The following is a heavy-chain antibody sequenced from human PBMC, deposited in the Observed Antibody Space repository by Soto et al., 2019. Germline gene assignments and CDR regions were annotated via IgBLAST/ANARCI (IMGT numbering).Heavy chain of an antibody. D-gene: IGHD2-15*01. V-gene: IGHV1-46*03. CDR3: ARPGGSWEYEAFDI. J-gene: IGHJ3*02. CDR2: INPSGGST. CDR1: GYTFTRYY. Sequence: ASVKVYCKAAGYTFTRYYMHCVRQALGQGLEWMGIINPSGGSTSYAQKFQGRVTMTRDTSTSTVYMELSSLRSEDTAVYYCARPGGSWEYEAFDIWGQGTMVTVSS.